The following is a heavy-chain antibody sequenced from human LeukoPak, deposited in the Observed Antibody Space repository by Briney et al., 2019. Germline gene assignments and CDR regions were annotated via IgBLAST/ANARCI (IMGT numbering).Heavy chain of an antibody. CDR1: GYTFTGYY. V-gene: IGHV1-2*02. CDR2: INPNSGGT. J-gene: IGHJ4*02. Sequence: ASVKVSCKASGYTFTGYYMHWVRQAPGQGLEWMGWINPNSGGTNYAQKFQGRVTMTRDTSTSTVYMELSSLRSDDTAVYYCARGEDRRIDYWGQGALVTVSS. CDR3: ARGEDRRIDY.